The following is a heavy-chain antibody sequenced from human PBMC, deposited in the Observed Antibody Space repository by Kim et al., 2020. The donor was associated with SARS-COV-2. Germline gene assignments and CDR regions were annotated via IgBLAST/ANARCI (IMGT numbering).Heavy chain of an antibody. V-gene: IGHV3-30-3*01. CDR2: ISYDGSNK. CDR3: ARGRILEWLLCPFDY. Sequence: GGSLRLSCAASGFTFSSYAMHWVRQAPGKGLEWVAVISYDGSNKYYADSVKGRFTISRDNSKNTLYLQMNSLRAEDTAVYYCARGRILEWLLCPFDYWG. D-gene: IGHD3-3*01. CDR1: GFTFSSYA. J-gene: IGHJ4*01.